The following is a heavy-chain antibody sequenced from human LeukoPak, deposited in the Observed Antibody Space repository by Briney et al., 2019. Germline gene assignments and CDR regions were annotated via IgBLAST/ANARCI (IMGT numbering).Heavy chain of an antibody. V-gene: IGHV1-8*01. CDR3: ARGWDYGDYYWFDP. D-gene: IGHD4-17*01. CDR1: GYTFTSYD. CDR2: MNPNSGNT. Sequence: ASVKVSCKASGYTFTSYDINWVRQATGQGLEWMGWMNPNSGNTSYAQKFQGRVTMTRNTSISTAYMELSSLRSEDTAVYYCARGWDYGDYYWFDPWGQGTLVTVSS. J-gene: IGHJ5*02.